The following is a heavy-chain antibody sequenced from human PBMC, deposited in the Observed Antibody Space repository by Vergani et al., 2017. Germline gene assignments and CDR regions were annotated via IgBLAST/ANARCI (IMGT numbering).Heavy chain of an antibody. D-gene: IGHD6-13*01. J-gene: IGHJ3*02. CDR2: IRYDGSNK. CDR3: ARDRVSSWGNDAFDI. Sequence: QVQLVESGGGVVQPGGSLRLSCAASGFTFSSYGMHWVRQAPGKGLEWVAFIRYDGSNKYYADSVKGRFTISRDNSKNTLYLQMNSLRAEDTAVYYCARDRVSSWGNDAFDIWGQGTMVTVSS. V-gene: IGHV3-30*02. CDR1: GFTFSSYG.